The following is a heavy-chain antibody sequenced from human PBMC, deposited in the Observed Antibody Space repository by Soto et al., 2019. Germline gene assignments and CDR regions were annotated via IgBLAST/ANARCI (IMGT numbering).Heavy chain of an antibody. Sequence: SETLSLTCSVSSGSISSSDYYWSLIRQPPGKGLEWIGYIHYSGSTYYKPSLKSRVTISVDTSKNQFSLRLISVTVADTAVYFCAREGNLGRWLQPLDFWGQGTLVTVSS. CDR2: IHYSGST. CDR1: SGSISSSDYY. J-gene: IGHJ4*02. CDR3: AREGNLGRWLQPLDF. V-gene: IGHV4-30-4*02. D-gene: IGHD5-12*01.